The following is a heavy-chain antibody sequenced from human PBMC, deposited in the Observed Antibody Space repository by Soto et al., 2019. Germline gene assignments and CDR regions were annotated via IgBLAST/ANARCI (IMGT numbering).Heavy chain of an antibody. CDR2: IYPGDSDT. V-gene: IGHV5-51*01. CDR3: AGGGVRGVITRTRDYYGLAV. D-gene: IGHD3-10*01. CDR1: GYSFTSYW. J-gene: IGHJ6*02. Sequence: PGESLKISCKGSGYSFTSYWIGWVRQMPGKGLEWMGIIYPGDSDTRYSPSFQGQVTISADKSISTAYLQWSSLKASDTAMYYCAGGGVRGVITRTRDYYGLAVWAQGTTVTVSS.